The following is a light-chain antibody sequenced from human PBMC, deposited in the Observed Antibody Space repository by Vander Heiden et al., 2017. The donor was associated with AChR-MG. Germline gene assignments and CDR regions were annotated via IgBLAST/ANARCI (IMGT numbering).Light chain of an antibody. CDR2: RNN. CDR3: AAWDDSLSGPNWV. Sequence: QSVLTQQPSASGTPGQRVTISCSGSSSNIGSNYVYWYQQLPGTAPKLLIYRNNQRPSGVPDRFSGSKSGTSASLAISGLRSEDEADYYCAAWDDSLSGPNWVFGGGTKLTVL. J-gene: IGLJ3*02. CDR1: SSNIGSNY. V-gene: IGLV1-47*01.